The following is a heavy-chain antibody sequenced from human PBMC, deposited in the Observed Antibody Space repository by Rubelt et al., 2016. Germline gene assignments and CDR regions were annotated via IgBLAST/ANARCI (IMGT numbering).Heavy chain of an antibody. J-gene: IGHJ6*02. Sequence: QVQLVQSGAEVKKPGASVKVSCKASGYTFTTYYMHWVRQAPGQGPEWMGRINPNNGVTNYAQKFQGRVTMTRDTSISIAYMELSRLRSDDTAVYYCAQDGVYGMDVWGQGTTVTVSS. D-gene: IGHD2-8*01. CDR2: INPNNGVT. CDR1: GYTFTTYY. CDR3: AQDGVYGMDV. V-gene: IGHV1-2*06.